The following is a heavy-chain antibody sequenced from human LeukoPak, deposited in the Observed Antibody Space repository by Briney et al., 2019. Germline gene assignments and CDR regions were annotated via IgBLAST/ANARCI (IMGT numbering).Heavy chain of an antibody. Sequence: SETLSLTCTVSGDSTSSDHWSWVRQPPGKGLDWIGHISYRGSMKYNPSLESRASISLDTSNNQSSLKLTTLTAADTAVYYCVVYIAGGGGRGYWGQGTLVTVSS. D-gene: IGHD1-26*01. CDR2: ISYRGSM. V-gene: IGHV4-59*01. CDR3: VVYIAGGGGRGY. J-gene: IGHJ4*02. CDR1: GDSTSSDH.